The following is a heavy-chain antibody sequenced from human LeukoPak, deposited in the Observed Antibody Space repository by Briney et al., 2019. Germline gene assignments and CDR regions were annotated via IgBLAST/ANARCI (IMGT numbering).Heavy chain of an antibody. J-gene: IGHJ4*02. Sequence: GGSLRLSCAASGLTFDDYAMHWVRQAQGKGLEWVSLISGDGGTTYYADSVKGRFTISRDNSKKSLYLQMNSLRTEDSALYYCAKQTRLCSGGSCYSAPFDYWGQGTLVTVSS. CDR2: ISGDGGTT. V-gene: IGHV3-43*02. CDR1: GLTFDDYA. CDR3: AKQTRLCSGGSCYSAPFDY. D-gene: IGHD2-15*01.